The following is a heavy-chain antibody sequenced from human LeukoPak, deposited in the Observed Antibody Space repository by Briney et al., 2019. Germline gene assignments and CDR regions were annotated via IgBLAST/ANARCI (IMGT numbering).Heavy chain of an antibody. D-gene: IGHD3-22*01. CDR1: GGSISSSNYY. Sequence: PSETLSLTCSVSGGSISSSNYYWSWIRQPAGKGLEWIGRIYTSESTYYNPSLKSRVTISVDTSKNQFSLKLSSVTAADTAVYYCARAPRKYYYDSSGYYVPLQHFYYYYYYMDVWGKGTTVTVSS. CDR3: ARAPRKYYYDSSGYYVPLQHFYYYYYYMDV. CDR2: IYTSEST. J-gene: IGHJ6*03. V-gene: IGHV4-61*02.